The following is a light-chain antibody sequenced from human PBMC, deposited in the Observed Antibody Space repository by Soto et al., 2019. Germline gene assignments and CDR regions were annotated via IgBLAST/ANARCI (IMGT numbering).Light chain of an antibody. CDR2: KAS. CDR3: PHYYSYPP. CDR1: HSISSW. Sequence: IHMTQSPSILSASLGDIVTITFRASHSISSWFAWYQQKPGKSPNLLIHKASHLESGVPSRFSGSGSGTEFTLTISSLQPGDFATYYCPHYYSYPPFGPGTRLEIK. J-gene: IGKJ5*01. V-gene: IGKV1-5*03.